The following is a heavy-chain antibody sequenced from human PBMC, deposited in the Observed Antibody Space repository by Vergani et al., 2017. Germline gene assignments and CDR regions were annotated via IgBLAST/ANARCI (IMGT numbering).Heavy chain of an antibody. V-gene: IGHV4-34*01. CDR1: GGSFSGYY. CDR2: INNSGST. J-gene: IGHJ4*02. CDR3: ARRANDDFCSGSRTPFDS. D-gene: IGHD3-3*01. Sequence: QVQLQQWGAGLLKPSETLSLTCAVYGGSFSGYYWSWIRQPPGKGLEWIGEINNSGSTNYNPSLKSRVTISVDTSKNPFSLKLSSVTAADTALYYCARRANDDFCSGSRTPFDSWGQGTLVTVSS.